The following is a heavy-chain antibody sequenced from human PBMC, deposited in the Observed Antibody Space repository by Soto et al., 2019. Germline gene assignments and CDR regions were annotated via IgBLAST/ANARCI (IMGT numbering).Heavy chain of an antibody. CDR1: GGTFSSYA. D-gene: IGHD5-12*01. CDR2: IIPIFGTA. CDR3: ARKEVDIVATIRYYYYGMDV. Sequence: SVKASCTDSGGTFSSYAISCVRQAPRQGLEWMGGIIPIFGTANYAQKFQGRVTITADESTSTAYMELSSLRSEDTAVYYCARKEVDIVATIRYYYYGMDVWGQGTTVTVSS. V-gene: IGHV1-69*13. J-gene: IGHJ6*02.